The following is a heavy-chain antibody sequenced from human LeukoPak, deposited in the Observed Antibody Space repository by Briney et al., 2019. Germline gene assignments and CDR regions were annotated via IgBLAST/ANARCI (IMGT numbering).Heavy chain of an antibody. V-gene: IGHV3-7*03. D-gene: IGHD6-13*01. CDR1: GFTFSSYW. CDR2: IKQDGSEK. CDR3: ARLRIAAAAPDFDY. Sequence: GGSLRLSCAASGFTFSSYWMSWVRQAPGKGLEWVANIKQDGSEKYYVDSVKGRFTISRDNAKNSLYLQMNSLRAEDTAVYYCARLRIAAAAPDFDYWGQGTLVTVSS. J-gene: IGHJ4*02.